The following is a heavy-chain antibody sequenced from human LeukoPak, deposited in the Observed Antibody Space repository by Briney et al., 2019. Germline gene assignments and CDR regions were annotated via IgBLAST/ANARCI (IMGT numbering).Heavy chain of an antibody. J-gene: IGHJ5*02. CDR2: IKSKTVGGTT. CDR1: GFTFSNTW. D-gene: IGHD1-7*01. V-gene: IGHV3-15*01. CDR3: TTSRNYPLS. Sequence: GGSLRLSCAGSGFTFSNTWMSWVRQAPGKGLEWVGRIKSKTVGGTTDYAAPVKGRFTISRDDSENTLYLQMNILASEDTAVYYSTTSRNYPLSWGQGTLVTVSS.